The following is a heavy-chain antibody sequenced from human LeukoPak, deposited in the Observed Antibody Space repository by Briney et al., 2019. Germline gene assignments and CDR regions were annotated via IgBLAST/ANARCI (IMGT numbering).Heavy chain of an antibody. V-gene: IGHV4-34*01. Sequence: SDTLSLTCALYGGSFSGYYWSWIRQPPGKGLEWLGVINHSGSPNSNPSLKSRVTISVDTSKNQFSLKLSSVTAADTAVYYCARGSLGYCSGGSCYSSQIMDNWFDLWGQGTLVTVSS. J-gene: IGHJ5*02. D-gene: IGHD2-15*01. CDR3: ARGSLGYCSGGSCYSSQIMDNWFDL. CDR2: INHSGSP. CDR1: GGSFSGYY.